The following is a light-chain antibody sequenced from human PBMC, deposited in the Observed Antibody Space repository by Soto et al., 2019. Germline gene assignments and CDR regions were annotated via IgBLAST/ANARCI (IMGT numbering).Light chain of an antibody. Sequence: LKQSPGAVSLTTGERATLSCRASQALRRTYIAWYQQKLGQAPRVLIYGASNRATGIPDRFSGSGSGTDFTLTISRLEPEDFAVYYCQYYGRSPLTFGGGSKVDI. CDR3: QYYGRSPLT. CDR2: GAS. V-gene: IGKV3-20*01. CDR1: QALRRTY. J-gene: IGKJ4*01.